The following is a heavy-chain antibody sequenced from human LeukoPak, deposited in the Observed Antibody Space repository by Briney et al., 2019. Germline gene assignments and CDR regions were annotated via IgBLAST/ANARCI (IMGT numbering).Heavy chain of an antibody. CDR1: GDSISSYY. D-gene: IGHD3-10*01. CDR2: IYTSGST. Sequence: PSETLSLTCTVSGDSISSYYWSWIRQPPGKGLEWIGRIYTSGSTNYNPSLKSRVTISVDTSKNQFSLKLSSVTAADTAVYYCARLGDLYYFDYWGQGTLVTVSS. CDR3: ARLGDLYYFDY. V-gene: IGHV4-4*08. J-gene: IGHJ4*02.